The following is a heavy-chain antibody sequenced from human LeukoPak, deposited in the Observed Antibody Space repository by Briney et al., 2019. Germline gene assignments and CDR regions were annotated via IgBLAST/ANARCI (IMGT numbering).Heavy chain of an antibody. Sequence: PGGSLRLSCAVSGFTFSGYWMNWVRQAPGKGLVWVSRINSDGSGATYADSVKGRFTISRDNAKNSLYLQMNSLRAEDTAVYYCARQFTRYYYYMDVWGKGTTVTVSS. CDR3: ARQFTRYYYYMDV. V-gene: IGHV3-74*01. CDR2: INSDGSGA. J-gene: IGHJ6*03. CDR1: GFTFSGYW.